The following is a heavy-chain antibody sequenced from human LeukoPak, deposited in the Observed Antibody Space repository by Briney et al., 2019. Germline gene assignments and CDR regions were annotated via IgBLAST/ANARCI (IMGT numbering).Heavy chain of an antibody. CDR1: GFNLRTYW. J-gene: IGHJ6*02. CDR3: ARDPGYYYYGMDV. CDR2: INGEGSRI. V-gene: IGHV3-74*01. Sequence: GSLRLSCAVTGFNLRTYWIHWVRHSPGRGLEWVARINGEGSRISYADSVRGRFTISRDNAKNTAYLQMNSLRAEDTVLYYCARDPGYYYYGMDVWGQGTTVVVSS.